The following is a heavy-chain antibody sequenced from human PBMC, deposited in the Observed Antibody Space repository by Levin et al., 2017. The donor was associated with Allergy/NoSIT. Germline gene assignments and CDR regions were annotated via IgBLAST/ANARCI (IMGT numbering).Heavy chain of an antibody. CDR3: ARRALWCGDNWFDP. V-gene: IGHV3-74*01. D-gene: IGHD3-10*01. CDR1: GFIFSSYW. J-gene: IGHJ5*02. Sequence: ASVKVSCTASGFIFSSYWMHWVRQAPGKGPVWVSRIKSDGSSTSYADSVKGRFTISRDNAKNTLYLHMNSLRAEDTAVYYCARRALWCGDNWFDPWGQGTRVTVSS. CDR2: IKSDGSST.